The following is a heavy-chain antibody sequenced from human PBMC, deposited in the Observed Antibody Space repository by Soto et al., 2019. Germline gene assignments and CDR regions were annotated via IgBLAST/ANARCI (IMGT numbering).Heavy chain of an antibody. J-gene: IGHJ6*02. Sequence: SETLSLTCAVYGGSFSGYYWSWIRQPPGKGLEWIGEINHSGSTNYNPSLKSRVTISVDTSKNQFSLKLSSVTAADTAVYYCARGVGAARWGPGYYYYGMDVWGQGTTVTVSS. D-gene: IGHD6-6*01. V-gene: IGHV4-34*01. CDR2: INHSGST. CDR3: ARGVGAARWGPGYYYYGMDV. CDR1: GGSFSGYY.